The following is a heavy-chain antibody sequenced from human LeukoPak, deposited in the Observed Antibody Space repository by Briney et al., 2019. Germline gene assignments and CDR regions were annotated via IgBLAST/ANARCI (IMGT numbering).Heavy chain of an antibody. Sequence: PSETLSLTRTVSGGSISSYYWSWIRQPPGKGLEWIGYIYYSGSTNYNPSLKSRVTISVDTSKNQFSLELSSVTAADTAVYYCARQYCSGGSCYHYYMDVWGKGTTVTVSS. CDR3: ARQYCSGGSCYHYYMDV. J-gene: IGHJ6*03. CDR1: GGSISSYY. D-gene: IGHD2-15*01. CDR2: IYYSGST. V-gene: IGHV4-59*12.